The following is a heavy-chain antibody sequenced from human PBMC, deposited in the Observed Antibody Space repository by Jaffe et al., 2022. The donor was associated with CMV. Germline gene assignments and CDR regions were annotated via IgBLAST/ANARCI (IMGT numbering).Heavy chain of an antibody. D-gene: IGHD3-22*01. J-gene: IGHJ3*02. V-gene: IGHV1-69*01. CDR2: IIPIFGTA. Sequence: QVQLVQSGAEVKKPGSSVKVSCKASGGTFSSYAISWVRQAPGQGLEWMGGIIPIFGTANYAQKFQGRVTITADESTSTAYMELSSLRSEDTAVYYCARDRDYYDSRGHAFDIWGQGTMVTVSS. CDR1: GGTFSSYA. CDR3: ARDRDYYDSRGHAFDI.